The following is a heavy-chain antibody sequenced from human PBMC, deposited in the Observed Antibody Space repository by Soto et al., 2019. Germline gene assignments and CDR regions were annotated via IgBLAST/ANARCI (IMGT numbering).Heavy chain of an antibody. CDR3: ARSVFP. V-gene: IGHV4-39*07. J-gene: IGHJ5*02. CDR1: GGSTRHSSYF. Sequence: SETLSLTCAVSGGSTRHSSYFWGWIRQPPGKGLEWIASVYYSGTPYYNPSLKSRVTISVDTSKNQFSLKLSSVTAADTAVYYCARSVFPWGQGTLVTVSS. CDR2: VYYSGTP.